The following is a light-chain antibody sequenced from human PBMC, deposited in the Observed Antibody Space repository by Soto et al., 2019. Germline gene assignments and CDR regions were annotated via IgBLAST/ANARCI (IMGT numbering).Light chain of an antibody. CDR2: GAS. J-gene: IGKJ1*01. V-gene: IGKV3-20*01. Sequence: EIVMTQSPVTLSVSPGERVTLSCRASQSVSSNLAWYQQKPGQAPSLLIYGASSRATGIPDRFSGSGSGTDFTLTISRLEPEDFAVYYCQQYGSSPQTFGQGTKVDIK. CDR1: QSVSSN. CDR3: QQYGSSPQT.